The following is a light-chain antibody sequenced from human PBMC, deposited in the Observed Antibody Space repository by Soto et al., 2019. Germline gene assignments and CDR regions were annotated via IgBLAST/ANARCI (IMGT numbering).Light chain of an antibody. J-gene: IGKJ1*01. CDR1: QSVSSNY. CDR2: GAS. CDR3: QQYGSSGT. V-gene: IGKV3-20*01. Sequence: EIVMTQSPATLSVSPGERATLSCRASQSVSSNYLAWYQQKPGQAPRLLIYGASSRATGIPDRFSGSGSGTDFTLTIRRLEPEDFAVYYCQQYGSSGTFGQGTKVDIK.